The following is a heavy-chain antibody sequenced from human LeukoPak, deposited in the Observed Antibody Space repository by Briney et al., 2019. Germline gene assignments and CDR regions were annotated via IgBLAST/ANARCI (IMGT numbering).Heavy chain of an antibody. CDR1: GYTFTSYY. J-gene: IGHJ4*02. V-gene: IGHV1-46*01. Sequence: GASVKVSCKASGYTFTSYYMHWVRQAPGQGLEWMGLINPSGGSTSYAQKFQGRVTMTRDMSTSTVYMELSSMRSEDTAVYYCARDRKQLVSVSNFDYWGQGTLVTVSS. CDR3: ARDRKQLVSVSNFDY. CDR2: INPSGGST. D-gene: IGHD6-13*01.